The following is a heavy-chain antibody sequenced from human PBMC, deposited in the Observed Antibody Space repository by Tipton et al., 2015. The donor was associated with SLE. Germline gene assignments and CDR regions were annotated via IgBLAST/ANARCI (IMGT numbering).Heavy chain of an antibody. V-gene: IGHV4-34*01. CDR1: GGSFSGYY. CDR2: INHSGST. D-gene: IGHD6-13*01. CDR3: ARLCCIGAAGTGHFQL. Sequence: TLSLTCAVYGGSFSGYYWSWIRQPPGKGLEWIGEINHSGSTNYNPSLKSRVTISVDTSKNQFSLQVSSVTAADTAVYYCARLCCIGAAGTGHFQLWGQGTLVTVSS. J-gene: IGHJ1*01.